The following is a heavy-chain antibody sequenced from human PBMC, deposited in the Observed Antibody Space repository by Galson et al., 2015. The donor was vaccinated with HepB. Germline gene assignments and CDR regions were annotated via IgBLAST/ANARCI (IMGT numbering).Heavy chain of an antibody. D-gene: IGHD6-13*01. CDR3: ARTRGAAAGIFDY. Sequence: SLRLSCAASGFTFSSYWMHWVRQAPGKGLVWVSRINSGGTYITYADSVKGRFTTSRDNAKNTLYLQMNSPRAEDTALYYCARTRGAAAGIFDYWGQGTLVTVSS. V-gene: IGHV3-74*01. J-gene: IGHJ4*02. CDR2: INSGGTYI. CDR1: GFTFSSYW.